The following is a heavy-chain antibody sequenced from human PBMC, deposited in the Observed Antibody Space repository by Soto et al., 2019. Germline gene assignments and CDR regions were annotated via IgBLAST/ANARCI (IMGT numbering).Heavy chain of an antibody. D-gene: IGHD2-15*01. V-gene: IGHV4-39*01. CDR3: ARQCRGVTCHWFVP. J-gene: IGHJ5*02. CDR2: IFYSGRT. CDR1: SGSISSTIYS. Sequence: PSETLSLTCTVSSGSISSTIYSWDWIRQPPGKGLEWIGSIFYSGRTYYNPSLKSRVTISVDTSKNQFSLTLTSVTAADTAVYYCARQCRGVTCHWFVPWGQGTLVTVSS.